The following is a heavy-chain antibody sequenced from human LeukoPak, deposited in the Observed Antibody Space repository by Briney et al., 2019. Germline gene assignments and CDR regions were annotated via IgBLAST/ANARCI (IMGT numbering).Heavy chain of an antibody. CDR3: ARGHSATYGRFDS. CDR1: GGSISTYY. Sequence: SETLSVTCTVPGGSISTYYWSWIRQPPRKGLEWIGYIYYSGSTSYNPSLKSRVTISVDTSKNQFSLKLSSVTAADTAIYYCARGHSATYGRFDSWGQGTLVTVSS. D-gene: IGHD1-26*01. CDR2: IYYSGST. V-gene: IGHV4-59*08. J-gene: IGHJ4*02.